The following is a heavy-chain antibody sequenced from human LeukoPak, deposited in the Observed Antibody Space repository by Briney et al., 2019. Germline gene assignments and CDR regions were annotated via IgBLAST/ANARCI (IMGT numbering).Heavy chain of an antibody. V-gene: IGHV1-18*01. D-gene: IGHD2-2*01. CDR1: GYTFTSYG. J-gene: IGHJ4*02. Sequence: ASVNVSCKASGYTFTSYGISWVRQAPGQGLEWMGWISAYNGNTNYAQKLQGRVTMTTDTSTSTAYMELRSLRSDDTAVYYYARGRGYCSSTSCQLTDYWGQGTLVTVSS. CDR2: ISAYNGNT. CDR3: ARGRGYCSSTSCQLTDY.